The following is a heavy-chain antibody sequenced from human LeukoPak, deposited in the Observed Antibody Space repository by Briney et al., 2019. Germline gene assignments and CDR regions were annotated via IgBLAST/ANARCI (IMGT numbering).Heavy chain of an antibody. V-gene: IGHV1-18*01. CDR1: GYTFTSYG. D-gene: IGHD3-22*01. J-gene: IGHJ4*02. CDR3: ARPEDYYDSSRWVPLDY. Sequence: ASVKVSCKASGYTFTSYGISWVRQAPGQGLEWMGWISAYNGNTNYAQKLQGRVTMTTDTSTSTAYMELRSLRSDDTAVYYCARPEDYYDSSRWVPLDYWGQGTLVTVSS. CDR2: ISAYNGNT.